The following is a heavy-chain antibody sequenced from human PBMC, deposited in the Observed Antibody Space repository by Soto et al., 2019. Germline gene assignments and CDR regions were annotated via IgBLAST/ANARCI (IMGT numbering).Heavy chain of an antibody. Sequence: QVQLVESGGGVVQPGRSLRLSCAASGFTFSSYAMHWVRQAPGKGLEWVAVISYDGSNKYYADSVKGRFTISRDNSKNKLYRQMNRLRAEDTAVYYCARGGLYSGRYMDYFDYWGQGTLVTVSS. D-gene: IGHD1-26*01. CDR1: GFTFSSYA. CDR2: ISYDGSNK. CDR3: ARGGLYSGRYMDYFDY. J-gene: IGHJ4*02. V-gene: IGHV3-30-3*01.